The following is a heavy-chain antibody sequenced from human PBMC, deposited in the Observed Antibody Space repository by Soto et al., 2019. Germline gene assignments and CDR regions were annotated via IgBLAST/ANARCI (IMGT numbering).Heavy chain of an antibody. CDR1: GGSFSGYY. D-gene: IGHD2-2*01. V-gene: IGHV4-34*01. CDR3: ARDGFCTSTTCRVGNWFDP. CDR2: INHRGST. J-gene: IGHJ5*02. Sequence: SETLSLTCVVYGGSFSGYYWSWIRQSPGKVLEWIGGINHRGSTNYNPSLESRVTISVDTSKNQFSLKLTSVPAADTAMYYCARDGFCTSTTCRVGNWFDPWGQGTLVTVS.